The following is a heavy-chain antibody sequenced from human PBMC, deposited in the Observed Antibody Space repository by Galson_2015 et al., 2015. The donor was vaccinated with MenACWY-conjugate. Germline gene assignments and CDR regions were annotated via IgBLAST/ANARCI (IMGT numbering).Heavy chain of an antibody. V-gene: IGHV3-53*01. D-gene: IGHD3-22*01. J-gene: IGHJ5*02. CDR2: IYRDGKT. CDR3: ARESGDSSGHPSS. Sequence: SLRLSCAASGFSASSEYMSWVRQAPGKGLEWVSIIYRDGKTFYADSVQGRFIISRDNSKNTLYLQMNSLTAEDTAVYYCARESGDSSGHPSSWGQGTLVTVSS. CDR1: GFSASSEY.